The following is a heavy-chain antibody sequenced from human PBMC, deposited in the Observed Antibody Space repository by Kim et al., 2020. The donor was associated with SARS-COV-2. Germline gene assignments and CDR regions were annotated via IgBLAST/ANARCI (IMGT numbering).Heavy chain of an antibody. CDR3: ASYEAYYYDSSGYP. CDR2: ISSSSSYI. D-gene: IGHD3-22*01. CDR1: GFTFSSYS. J-gene: IGHJ4*02. Sequence: GGSLRLSCAASGFTFSSYSMNWVRQAPGKGLEWVSSISSSSSYIYYADSVKGRFTISRDNAKNSLYLQMNSLRAEDTAVYYCASYEAYYYDSSGYPWGQGTLVTVSS. V-gene: IGHV3-21*01.